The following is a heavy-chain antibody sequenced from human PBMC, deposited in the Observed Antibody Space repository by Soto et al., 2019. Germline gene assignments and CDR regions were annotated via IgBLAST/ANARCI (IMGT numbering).Heavy chain of an antibody. J-gene: IGHJ5*02. D-gene: IGHD3-10*01. CDR1: GYSFTIYC. CDR2: IDPSDSYT. V-gene: IGHV5-10-1*01. CDR3: ARDVWSRASGPPDS. Sequence: GESLKMSCSGAGYSFTIYCISLVLQMPGKGLEWMGRIDPSDSYTNYSPSFQGHVTISADKSISTAYLQWSSLKASDTAFYYCARDVWSRASGPPDSWGQGTLVTVSS.